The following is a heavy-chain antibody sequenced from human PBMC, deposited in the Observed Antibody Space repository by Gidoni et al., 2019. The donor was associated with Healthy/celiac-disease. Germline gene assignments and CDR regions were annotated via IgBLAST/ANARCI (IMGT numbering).Heavy chain of an antibody. CDR1: GFPFSSYA. D-gene: IGHD3-22*01. V-gene: IGHV3-23*01. CDR2: IRGSGGNT. Sequence: EVQLLESGGGLVQPGGSLRLSCAASGFPFSSYAMSWVRQAPGKGLEWVSAIRGSGGNTYYADSVKGRFTISRDNSKNTLYLQMNSLRAEDTAVYYCAKDSTYDSSGYYRNHLPCFDDWVQGTLVTVSS. J-gene: IGHJ4*02. CDR3: AKDSTYDSSGYYRNHLPCFDD.